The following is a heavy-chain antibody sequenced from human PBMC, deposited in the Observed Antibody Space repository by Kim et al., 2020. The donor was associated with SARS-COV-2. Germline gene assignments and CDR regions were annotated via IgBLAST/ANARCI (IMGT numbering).Heavy chain of an antibody. Sequence: GGSLRLSCAASGFTFSSYAMSWVRQAPGKGLEWVSAISGSGGSTYYADSVKGRFTISRDNSKNTLYLQMNSLRAEDTAVYYCAKDRVVVIRFLYRSLGGMDVWGQGTTVTVSS. CDR1: GFTFSSYA. D-gene: IGHD3-22*01. V-gene: IGHV3-23*01. CDR2: ISGSGGST. J-gene: IGHJ6*02. CDR3: AKDRVVVIRFLYRSLGGMDV.